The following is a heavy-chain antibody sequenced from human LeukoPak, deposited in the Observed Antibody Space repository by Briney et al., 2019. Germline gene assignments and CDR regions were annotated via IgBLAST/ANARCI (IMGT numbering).Heavy chain of an antibody. D-gene: IGHD4-17*01. CDR1: GFTVSSNY. J-gene: IGHJ4*02. Sequence: GGSLRLSCAASGFTVSSNYMSWVRQAPGKGLEWVSVSYSGGSSYYADSVKGRFTISRDNSKSTLYLQMNSLRADDTALYYCAKEIWPTVTTPGHTYFDYWGQGTLVTVSS. CDR3: AKEIWPTVTTPGHTYFDY. V-gene: IGHV3-53*05. CDR2: SYSGGSS.